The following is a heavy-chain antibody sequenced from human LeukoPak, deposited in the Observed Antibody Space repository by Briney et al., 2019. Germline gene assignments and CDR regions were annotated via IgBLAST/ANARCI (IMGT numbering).Heavy chain of an antibody. CDR2: ISGSGGST. V-gene: IGHV3-23*01. CDR1: GFTFSSDA. Sequence: GGSLRLSCAASGFTFSSDAMSWVRQAPGKGLEWVSAISGSGGSTYYADSVKGRFTISRDNSKDTLYLQMNSLRAEDTAVYYCAVGLTTVTTRTSYWGQGTLVTVSS. CDR3: AVGLTTVTTRTSY. D-gene: IGHD4-17*01. J-gene: IGHJ4*02.